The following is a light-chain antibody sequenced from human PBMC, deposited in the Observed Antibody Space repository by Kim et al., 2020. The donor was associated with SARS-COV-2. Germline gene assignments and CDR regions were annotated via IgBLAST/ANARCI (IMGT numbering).Light chain of an antibody. J-gene: IGLJ1*01. CDR1: NLGSKR. CDR3: QVWDSGSNHYV. Sequence: SYELTQPPSVSVAPGNTARITCGGTNLGSKRVNWYQQKAGQAPLLVIYFDDDRSSGIPERFSGSNSGNTATLTISRVEAGDEADCYCQVWDSGSNHYVFGSGTKVTVL. V-gene: IGLV3-21*04. CDR2: FDD.